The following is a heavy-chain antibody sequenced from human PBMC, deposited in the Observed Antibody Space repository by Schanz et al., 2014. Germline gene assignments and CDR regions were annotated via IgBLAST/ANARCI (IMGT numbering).Heavy chain of an antibody. J-gene: IGHJ6*02. CDR3: TRVTISPGGHGLDV. CDR2: ISYSGST. Sequence: QVQLQESGPGLVKPSQTLSLTCTVSGASISSGGYYWDWIRLLPGKGLEWIGYISYSGSTSFNPSLKSRLTMSVDTSKNQFSLRLSSVTAADTALYYCTRVTISPGGHGLDVWGQGTTVTVSS. V-gene: IGHV4-31*03. D-gene: IGHD3-16*01. CDR1: GASISSGGYY.